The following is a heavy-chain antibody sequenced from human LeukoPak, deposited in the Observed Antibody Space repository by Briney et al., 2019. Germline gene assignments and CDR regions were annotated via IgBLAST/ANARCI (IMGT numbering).Heavy chain of an antibody. V-gene: IGHV3-66*01. Sequence: RGSLRLSCVASGFTVSSNYMSWVSQAPGEGLGWDSVTYSGGSTYYAGSVKGRFTISRDNSKNTLYLQMNSLRAEDTAVYYCARNGDYVGGSYWYFDLWGRGTLVTVSS. D-gene: IGHD4-17*01. CDR2: TYSGGST. CDR1: GFTVSSNY. CDR3: ARNGDYVGGSYWYFDL. J-gene: IGHJ2*01.